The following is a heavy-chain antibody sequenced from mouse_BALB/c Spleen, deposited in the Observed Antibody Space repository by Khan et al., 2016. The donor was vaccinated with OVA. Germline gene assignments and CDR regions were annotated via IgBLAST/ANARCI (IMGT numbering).Heavy chain of an antibody. J-gene: IGHJ3*01. V-gene: IGHV5-6*01. Sequence: EVELVESGGDLVKTGGSLKLSCAASGFTFSTYGMSWVRQTPDKKLEWVATISSGGHYTYYIDSVKGRFTISRDNAKNTLYLQMPSLRSEDTAIYYCARLAYYYNSEGFAYWGQGTLVTVSA. CDR2: ISSGGHYT. CDR1: GFTFSTYG. D-gene: IGHD1-1*02. CDR3: ARLAYYYNSEGFAY.